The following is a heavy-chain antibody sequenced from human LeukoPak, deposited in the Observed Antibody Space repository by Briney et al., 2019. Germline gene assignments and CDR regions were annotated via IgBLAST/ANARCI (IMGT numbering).Heavy chain of an antibody. J-gene: IGHJ4*02. Sequence: PSETLSLTCAVCGGSFSGYYWSWIRQPPGKGLEWIGEINHSGSTNYNPSLKSRVTISVDTSKNQFSLKLSSVTAADTAVYYCARVSKYSSSWFNYFDYWGQGTLVTVSS. V-gene: IGHV4-34*01. CDR1: GGSFSGYY. CDR3: ARVSKYSSSWFNYFDY. D-gene: IGHD6-13*01. CDR2: INHSGST.